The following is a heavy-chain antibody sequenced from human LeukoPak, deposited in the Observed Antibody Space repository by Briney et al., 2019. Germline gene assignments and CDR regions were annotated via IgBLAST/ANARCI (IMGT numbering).Heavy chain of an antibody. CDR3: AASVAGIDFDY. Sequence: GGSLRLSCAASGFTFSSYAMSWVRQAPGKGLEWVSAISGSGGSTYYADSAKGRFTISRDNSKNTLYLQMNSLRAEDTAVYYCAASVAGIDFDYWGQGTLVTVSS. D-gene: IGHD6-19*01. CDR2: ISGSGGST. V-gene: IGHV3-23*01. CDR1: GFTFSSYA. J-gene: IGHJ4*02.